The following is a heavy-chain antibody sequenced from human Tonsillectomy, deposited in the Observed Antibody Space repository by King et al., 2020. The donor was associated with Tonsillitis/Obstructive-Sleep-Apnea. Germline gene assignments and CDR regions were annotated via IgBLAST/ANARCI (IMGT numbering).Heavy chain of an antibody. Sequence: VQLVESGGGLVKPGGSLRLSCAASGFPFSGYSMNGVRQAPGKGRGWVYSISSSSTYIYYADPVKGRFTLSRDNAKNSLYLQMNSLRAEDTAVYYCARDSGLGYCSAGSCYADYWGQGTLVTVSS. D-gene: IGHD2-15*01. CDR2: ISSSSTYI. CDR3: ARDSGLGYCSAGSCYADY. J-gene: IGHJ4*02. V-gene: IGHV3-21*01. CDR1: GFPFSGYS.